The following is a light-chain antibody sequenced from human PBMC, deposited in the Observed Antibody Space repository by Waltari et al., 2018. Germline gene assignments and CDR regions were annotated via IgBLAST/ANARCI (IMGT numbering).Light chain of an antibody. J-gene: IGLJ2*01. CDR1: SSNIGSNY. Sequence: QPVLTQSLSASGTPGQRVTISCSGSSSNIGSNYVYWYQQFPGRTPKLLIHKNNQRPSGVPDRFSCAKSGTSASLAISGLRSEDEADYYCATWDDSLSGVIFGGGTKLTVL. V-gene: IGLV1-47*01. CDR2: KNN. CDR3: ATWDDSLSGVI.